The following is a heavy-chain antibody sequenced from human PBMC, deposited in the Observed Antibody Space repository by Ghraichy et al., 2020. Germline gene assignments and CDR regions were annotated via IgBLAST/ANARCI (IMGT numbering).Heavy chain of an antibody. CDR2: ISSSSTII. D-gene: IGHD3-10*01. J-gene: IGHJ4*02. V-gene: IGHV3-48*02. Sequence: GGSLRLSCAASGFTFSSYSMNWVRQAPGKGLEWVSYISSSSTIIYYADSVKGRFTISRDNAKNSLYLQMSSLRDEDTAVYYCARDSGRAIASSGTAQDFDYWGQGTLVTVSS. CDR3: ARDSGRAIASSGTAQDFDY. CDR1: GFTFSSYS.